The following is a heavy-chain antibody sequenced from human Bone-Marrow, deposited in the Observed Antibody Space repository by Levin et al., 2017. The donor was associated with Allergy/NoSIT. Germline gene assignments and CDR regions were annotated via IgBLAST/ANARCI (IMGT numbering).Heavy chain of an antibody. Sequence: SETLSLTCSVSGASISSYFWTWMRQPPGQGLEWIGYIYDSGSTYYNSSLKSRVTISVDTSKNQFSLKVNSVTAADTAIYYCARHIRNYGMDGWGQGTTVTVSS. CDR3: ARHIRNYGMDG. CDR1: GASISSYF. CDR2: IYDSGST. V-gene: IGHV4-59*08. J-gene: IGHJ6*02. D-gene: IGHD3-3*02.